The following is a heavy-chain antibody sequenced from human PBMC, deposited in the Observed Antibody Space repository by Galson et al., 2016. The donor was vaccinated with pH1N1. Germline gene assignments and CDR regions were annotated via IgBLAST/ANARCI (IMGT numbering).Heavy chain of an antibody. V-gene: IGHV3-15*01. CDR2: IKSNGDGGTT. D-gene: IGHD2-15*01. CDR1: GFTFSNAW. CDR3: ATGGNFYNY. Sequence: SLRLSCAGSGFTFSNAWMTWVRQAPGKGLEWVGRIKSNGDGGTTDYAAPVRGRFTISRDDSKNTVFLQMNSPEIADTAVYYCATGGNFYNYWGQGTLLTVSS. J-gene: IGHJ4*02.